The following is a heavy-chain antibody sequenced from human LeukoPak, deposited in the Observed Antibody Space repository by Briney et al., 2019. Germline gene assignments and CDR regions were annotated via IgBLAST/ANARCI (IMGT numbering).Heavy chain of an antibody. CDR3: ARGLRHCDRTSCFQPFDC. CDR1: GFTVSSSY. V-gene: IGHV3-53*01. J-gene: IGHJ4*02. CDR2: TYADGYT. D-gene: IGHD2-2*01. Sequence: GGSLRLSCAASGFTVSSSYMTWVRQAPGKGLEWVSITYADGYTFYADSVKGRFTISRDSSRNTLCLQMNSLRAEDTAMYYCARGLRHCDRTSCFQPFDCWGQGTLVTVSS.